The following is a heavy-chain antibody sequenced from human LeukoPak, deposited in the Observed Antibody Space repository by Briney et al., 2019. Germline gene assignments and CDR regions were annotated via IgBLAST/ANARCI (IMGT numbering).Heavy chain of an antibody. V-gene: IGHV2-5*02. CDR2: IYWDKDK. Sequence: ESGPTLVKPTQTLTLTCTFSGFSFSTSGVGVGWVRQPPGKALEWLAVIYWDKDKRYRPSLKSRLTITKDTSKNQVVLTMTNMDPVDTATYYCARSPYYDILTGSRGTFDYWGRGILVTVSS. D-gene: IGHD3-9*01. J-gene: IGHJ4*02. CDR3: ARSPYYDILTGSRGTFDY. CDR1: GFSFSTSGVG.